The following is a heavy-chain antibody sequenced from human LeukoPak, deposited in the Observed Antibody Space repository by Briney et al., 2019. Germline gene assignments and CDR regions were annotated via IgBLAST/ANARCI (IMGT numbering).Heavy chain of an antibody. J-gene: IGHJ4*02. CDR3: AKDNSGGYYYFDY. Sequence: GGSLRLSCAASGFIFTNYFMSWVRQAPGKGLEWVASIKHDGSEKYYVDSVRGRFTISRDNTMNSLYLQMSSLRAEDTAVYYCAKDNSGGYYYFDYWGQGILVTVSS. CDR2: IKHDGSEK. D-gene: IGHD3-22*01. CDR1: GFIFTNYF. V-gene: IGHV3-7*03.